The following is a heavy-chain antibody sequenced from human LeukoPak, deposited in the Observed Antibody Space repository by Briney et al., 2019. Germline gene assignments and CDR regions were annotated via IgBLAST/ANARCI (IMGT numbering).Heavy chain of an antibody. Sequence: GASVKVSCKASGGTFSSYAISWVRQAPGQGLEWMGGIIPIFGTANYAQKFQGRVTITADESTSTAYMELSSLRSEDTAVYYCARATRGYKTVNIRENWFDPWGQGTLVTVSS. V-gene: IGHV1-69*13. CDR2: IIPIFGTA. CDR3: ARATRGYKTVNIRENWFDP. D-gene: IGHD1-1*01. J-gene: IGHJ5*02. CDR1: GGTFSSYA.